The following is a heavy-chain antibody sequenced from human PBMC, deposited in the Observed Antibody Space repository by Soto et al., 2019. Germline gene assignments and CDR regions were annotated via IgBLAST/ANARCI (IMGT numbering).Heavy chain of an antibody. D-gene: IGHD2-15*01. CDR3: ARDGSGPQGALDI. Sequence: QVQLVQSGAEVKKPGASVEVSCKASGYTFNDHYIHWVRQAPGQGLEWMGWIIPNSGGTKYAEKFQGRLTVTRDTSTSTAYMELTRLTSDDTAVYYCARDGSGPQGALDIWGRGTMVTVSS. CDR1: GYTFNDHY. CDR2: IIPNSGGT. V-gene: IGHV1-2*02. J-gene: IGHJ3*02.